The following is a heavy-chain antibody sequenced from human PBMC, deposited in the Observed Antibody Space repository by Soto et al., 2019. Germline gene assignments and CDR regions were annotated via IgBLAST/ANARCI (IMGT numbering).Heavy chain of an antibody. D-gene: IGHD6-13*01. J-gene: IGHJ1*01. CDR2: ISGSGGTT. CDR1: GFSFSTYA. Sequence: EVQLLESGGGLVQPEGSLRHSCAASGFSFSTYAMSWVRQAPGKGLEWVSGISGSGGTTYYADSVKGRFTISRDNSKNTLYLQVNSLRAEDTAVYYCAKDQAAAGTISRYFQHWGQGTLVTVSS. V-gene: IGHV3-23*01. CDR3: AKDQAAAGTISRYFQH.